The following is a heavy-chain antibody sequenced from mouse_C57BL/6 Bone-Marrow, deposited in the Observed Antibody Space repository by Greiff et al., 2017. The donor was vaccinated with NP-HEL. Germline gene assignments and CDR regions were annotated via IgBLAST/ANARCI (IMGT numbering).Heavy chain of an antibody. CDR3: SSCNYYAMGY. CDR2: IDPSDSYT. Sequence: VQLQQPGAELVRPGTSVKLSCKASGYTFTSYWMHWVKQRPGQGLEWIGVIDPSDSYTNYNQKFKGKATLTVDTSSSTAYMPLSSLTSEYSAVYYCSSCNYYAMGYWGQGTSVTVSS. V-gene: IGHV1-59*01. CDR1: GYTFTSYW. J-gene: IGHJ4*01.